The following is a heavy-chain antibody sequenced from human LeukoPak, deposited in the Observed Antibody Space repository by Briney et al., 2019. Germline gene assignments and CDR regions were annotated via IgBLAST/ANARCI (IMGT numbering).Heavy chain of an antibody. J-gene: IGHJ4*02. CDR1: GFTFSSYA. V-gene: IGHV3-23*01. CDR3: ARRAGAYSHPYDY. D-gene: IGHD4/OR15-4a*01. Sequence: GETLRLSCAASGFTFSSYAMSWVRQAPGKGLEWVSAISGSGGSTYYADSVKGRFTISRDNSKNTLYLQMNSLRAEDTAVYYCARRAGAYSHPYDYWGQGTLVTVSS. CDR2: ISGSGGST.